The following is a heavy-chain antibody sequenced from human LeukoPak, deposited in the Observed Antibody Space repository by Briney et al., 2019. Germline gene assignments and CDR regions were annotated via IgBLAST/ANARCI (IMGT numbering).Heavy chain of an antibody. D-gene: IGHD2-21*01. CDR2: VKQDGSEK. CDR3: ARDFNYSPDY. Sequence: GGSLRLSCAASGFTFSDYWMTWVRQAPGKGLEWVANVKQDGSEKYYVDSVKGRFTISRDNAKNTLYLQMNCLRAEDTAVYYCARDFNYSPDYWGQGTLVTVSS. CDR1: GFTFSDYW. J-gene: IGHJ4*02. V-gene: IGHV3-7*01.